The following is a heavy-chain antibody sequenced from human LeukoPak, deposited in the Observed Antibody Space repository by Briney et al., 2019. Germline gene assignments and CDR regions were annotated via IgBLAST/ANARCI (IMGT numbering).Heavy chain of an antibody. CDR2: IKGDGSST. J-gene: IGHJ4*02. CDR1: GFTFSTYW. Sequence: GGSPRLSCAASGFTFSTYWMHWVRQAPGKGLVWVARIKGDGSSTIYADSVKGRFTISRDNSKNTLYLQTSSLRAEDTAVYYCARASTTVPNLLDHWGRGTLVTVSS. D-gene: IGHD4-17*01. V-gene: IGHV3-74*01. CDR3: ARASTTVPNLLDH.